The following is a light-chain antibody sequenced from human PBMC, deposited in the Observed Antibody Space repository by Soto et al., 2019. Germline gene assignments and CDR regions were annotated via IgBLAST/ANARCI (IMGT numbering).Light chain of an antibody. V-gene: IGLV2-11*01. CDR2: DVT. J-gene: IGLJ1*01. CDR3: GSYAGSSAFYV. CDR1: SSDVGGYNF. Sequence: QSALTQPRSVSGSPGQSVTISCTGTSSDVGGYNFVSWYQQHPGKAPKLILYDVTKRPSGVPDRFSGSKSGNTASLTISGLQAEDEADYHCGSYAGSSAFYVFGTGTKVTVL.